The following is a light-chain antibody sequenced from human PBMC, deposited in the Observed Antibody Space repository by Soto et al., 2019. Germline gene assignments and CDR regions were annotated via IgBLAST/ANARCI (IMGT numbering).Light chain of an antibody. Sequence: AIQMTQYPSSLSSSMGDRVTISCRASQGIGNALGWYQQKPGKPPKVLIYGASNLQSGVPPRFSSSGSGTDFTLAISSLQPEDSATYYCLQDINYPWTFAQVTKVAIK. CDR1: QGIGNA. CDR3: LQDINYPWT. CDR2: GAS. V-gene: IGKV1-6*01. J-gene: IGKJ1*01.